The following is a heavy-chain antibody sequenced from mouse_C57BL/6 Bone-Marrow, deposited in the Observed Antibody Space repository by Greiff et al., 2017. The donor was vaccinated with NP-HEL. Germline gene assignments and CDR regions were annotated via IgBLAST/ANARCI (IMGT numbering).Heavy chain of an antibody. CDR1: GFTFSDFY. CDR3: ARDASDYYYAMDY. D-gene: IGHD3-1*01. Sequence: EVQVVESGGGLVQSGRSLRLSCATSGFTFSDFYMEWVRQAPGKGLEWIAARRNKANDYTTEYSASVKCRFIVSRDTSQSILYLQMNALRAEDTAIYYCARDASDYYYAMDYWGQGTSVTVSS. V-gene: IGHV7-1*01. J-gene: IGHJ4*01. CDR2: RRNKANDYTT.